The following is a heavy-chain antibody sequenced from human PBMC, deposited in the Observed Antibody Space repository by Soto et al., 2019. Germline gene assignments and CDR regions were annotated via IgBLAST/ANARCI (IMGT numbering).Heavy chain of an antibody. CDR3: ARDCHRSYGDEDYLVGFDY. CDR2: ISSSSSYI. D-gene: IGHD4-17*01. J-gene: IGHJ4*02. CDR1: GFTFSSYS. Sequence: EVQLVESGGGLVKPGGSLRLSCAASGFTFSSYSMNWVRQAPGKGLEWVSSISSSSSYIYYADSVKGRFTISRDNAKNSLYLQMNSLRAEDTAVYYCARDCHRSYGDEDYLVGFDYWGQGTLVTVSS. V-gene: IGHV3-21*01.